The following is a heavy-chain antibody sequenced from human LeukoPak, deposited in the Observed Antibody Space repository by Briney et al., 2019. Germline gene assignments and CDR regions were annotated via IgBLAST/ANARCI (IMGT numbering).Heavy chain of an antibody. CDR1: GYTFTSYY. V-gene: IGHV1-2*02. J-gene: IGHJ3*02. Sequence: ASVKVSCKASGYTFTSYYIHWERQAPGQGLEWMGWINPNTGGTTYAQKFQDSVTTTRDTSINTAYMELDWLTYDDTAIYYCARAMYSGSHDGFDIWGQGTMVTVSS. CDR2: INPNTGGT. D-gene: IGHD1-26*01. CDR3: ARAMYSGSHDGFDI.